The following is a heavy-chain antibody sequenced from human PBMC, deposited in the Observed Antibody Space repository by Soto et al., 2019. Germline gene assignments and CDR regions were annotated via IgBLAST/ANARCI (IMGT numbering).Heavy chain of an antibody. CDR3: ASVRFLEWLLDY. J-gene: IGHJ4*02. D-gene: IGHD3-3*01. CDR2: ISAYNGNT. V-gene: IGHV1-18*04. CDR1: GYTFTSYG. Sequence: ASVKVSCKASGYTFTSYGISWVRQAPGQGLEWMGWISAYNGNTNYAQKLQGRVTMTTDTSTSTAYMELRSLRSDDTAVYYCASVRFLEWLLDYWGQGPLVTVYS.